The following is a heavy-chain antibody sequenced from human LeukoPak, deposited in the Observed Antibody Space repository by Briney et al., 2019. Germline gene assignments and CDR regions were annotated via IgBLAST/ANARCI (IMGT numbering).Heavy chain of an antibody. D-gene: IGHD3-10*01. CDR3: ARGGRKVRGVITVFDY. V-gene: IGHV6-1*01. Sequence: SQTLSLTCAISGDSVSSNDAAWNWIRQSPSRGLEWLGRTYYRSKWYSVYAVSVKGRISNNPDTSKNQFSLQLNSVTPEDTAVYYCARGGRKVRGVITVFDYWGQGTLVTVSS. J-gene: IGHJ4*02. CDR2: TYYRSKWYS. CDR1: GDSVSSNDAA.